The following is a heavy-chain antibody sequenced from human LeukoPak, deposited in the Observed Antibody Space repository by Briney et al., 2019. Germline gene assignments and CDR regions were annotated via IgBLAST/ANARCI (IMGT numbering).Heavy chain of an antibody. CDR3: ARPVAPVILNAFEI. CDR2: INPSGGST. J-gene: IGHJ3*02. Sequence: ASVKVSCTASGYTFTSYYIHWVRQAPGQGLEWVGTINPSGGSTDYAQKFQGRVTMTRDTSTSTVYMELSSLRSEDTAVYYCARPVAPVILNAFEIWGQGTMVTVSS. V-gene: IGHV1-46*01. CDR1: GYTFTSYY. D-gene: IGHD5-12*01.